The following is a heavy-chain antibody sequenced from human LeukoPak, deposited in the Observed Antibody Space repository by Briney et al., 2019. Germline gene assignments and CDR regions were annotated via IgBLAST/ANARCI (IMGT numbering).Heavy chain of an antibody. Sequence: PGGSLRLSCAASGFTFSNYGMAWVRQAPGKGLEWVSSMTSSSTYIYYADSLKGRFTISRDNAKNSLYLQMNSLRAEDTAVYYCARDRYDSSGYDWFDPWGQGTLVTVSS. CDR1: GFTFSNYG. J-gene: IGHJ5*02. D-gene: IGHD3-22*01. V-gene: IGHV3-21*06. CDR2: MTSSSTYI. CDR3: ARDRYDSSGYDWFDP.